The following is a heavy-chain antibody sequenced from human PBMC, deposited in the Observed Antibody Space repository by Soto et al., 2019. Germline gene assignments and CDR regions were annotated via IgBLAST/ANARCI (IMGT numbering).Heavy chain of an antibody. Sequence: QVQLVESGGGVVQPGRSLRLSCAASGFTFSSYGMHWVRQAPGKGLEWVAVISYDGSNKYYADSVKGRFTISRDNSKHTLYLQMNSLRAEDTAVYYCAKDLYYGSGSYSGLYYYYYGMDVWRQGTTVTVSS. J-gene: IGHJ6*02. D-gene: IGHD3-10*01. CDR1: GFTFSSYG. CDR3: AKDLYYGSGSYSGLYYYYYGMDV. V-gene: IGHV3-30*18. CDR2: ISYDGSNK.